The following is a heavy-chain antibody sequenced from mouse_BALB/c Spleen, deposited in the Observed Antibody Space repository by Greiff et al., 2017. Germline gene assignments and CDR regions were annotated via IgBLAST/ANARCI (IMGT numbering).Heavy chain of an antibody. Sequence: QVQLKESGAELVRPGTSVKVSCKASGYAFTNYLIEWVKQRPGQGLEWIGVINPGSGGTNYNEKFKGKATLTADKSSSTAYMQLSSLTSDDSAVYFCARQGDGSSYYFDYWGQGTTLTVSS. CDR3: ARQGDGSSYYFDY. CDR1: GYAFTNYL. V-gene: IGHV1-54*01. D-gene: IGHD1-1*01. J-gene: IGHJ2*01. CDR2: INPGSGGT.